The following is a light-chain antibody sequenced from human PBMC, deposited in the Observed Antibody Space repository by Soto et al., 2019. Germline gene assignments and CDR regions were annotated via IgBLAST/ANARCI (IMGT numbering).Light chain of an antibody. V-gene: IGKV3-15*01. CDR1: QSVNNN. Sequence: EIVLTQSPVTLSLSPGERATLSCTASQSVNNNVAWYQQKPGHTPRLLIYSASIGATGTPARFSGSGSGSDFTLTISSLQSEDFAVYYCQQYNKWPLTFGHGTKVDNK. CDR2: SAS. CDR3: QQYNKWPLT. J-gene: IGKJ3*01.